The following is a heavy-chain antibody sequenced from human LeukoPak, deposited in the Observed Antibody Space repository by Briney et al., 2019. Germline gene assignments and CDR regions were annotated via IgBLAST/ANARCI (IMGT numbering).Heavy chain of an antibody. J-gene: IGHJ3*02. CDR2: IYHSGST. D-gene: IGHD6-19*01. CDR1: GGSISSSNW. CDR3: ARKSVAVRDAFDI. V-gene: IGHV4-4*02. Sequence: SETLSLTCAVSGGSISSSNWWSWVRQPPGKGLEWIGEIYHSGSTYYNPSLQSRVTISVDTSKNQFSLKLNSVTAADTAMYYCARKSVAVRDAFDIWGQGTVVTVSS.